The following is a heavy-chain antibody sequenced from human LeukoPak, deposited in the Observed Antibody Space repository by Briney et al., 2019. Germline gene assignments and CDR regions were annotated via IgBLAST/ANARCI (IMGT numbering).Heavy chain of an antibody. CDR2: IHPGDSDT. D-gene: IGHD3-10*01. CDR1: GYSFTNYW. Sequence: GESLKISCKGSGYSFTNYWIGWVRQMPGKGLEWMGIIHPGDSDTRYSPSFQGQVTISADKSVSTTYLQWSSLKASDTAMYYCAASTYGSGSYVGFDSWGQGTLVSVSS. J-gene: IGHJ4*02. CDR3: AASTYGSGSYVGFDS. V-gene: IGHV5-51*01.